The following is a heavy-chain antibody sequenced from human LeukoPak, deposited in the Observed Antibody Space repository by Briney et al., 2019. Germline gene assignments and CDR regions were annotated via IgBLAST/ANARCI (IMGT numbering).Heavy chain of an antibody. J-gene: IGHJ5*02. D-gene: IGHD6-19*01. Sequence: SQTLSLTCTISGDSVSSNSAAWNWVRQSPSRGLEWLGRTYYRSKWYNDYAVSVKSRITINPDTSKNQFSLQLNSVTPEDTAVYYCAAGTEIFDWFDHWGQGTLVTVSS. CDR3: AAGTEIFDWFDH. V-gene: IGHV6-1*01. CDR2: TYYRSKWYN. CDR1: GDSVSSNSAA.